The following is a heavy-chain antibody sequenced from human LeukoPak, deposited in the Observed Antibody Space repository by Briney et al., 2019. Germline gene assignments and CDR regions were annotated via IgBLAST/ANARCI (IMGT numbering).Heavy chain of an antibody. CDR2: ITSSSDTI. CDR1: GFTFSDYG. D-gene: IGHD3-10*01. J-gene: IGHJ4*02. CDR3: ARLDYYYGSGSYGGDF. V-gene: IGHV3-48*01. Sequence: GGSLRLSCAASGFTFSDYGMNWVRQAPGKGLEWVSHITSSSDTIIYADSVKGRFTISRDNAKNSLYLQMSSLRAEDTAVYYCARLDYYYGSGSYGGDFWGQGTLVTVSS.